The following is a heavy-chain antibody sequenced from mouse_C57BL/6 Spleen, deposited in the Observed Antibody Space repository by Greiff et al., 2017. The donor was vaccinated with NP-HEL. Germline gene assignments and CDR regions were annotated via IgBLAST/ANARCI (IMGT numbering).Heavy chain of an antibody. V-gene: IGHV5-4*01. D-gene: IGHD4-1*01. Sequence: DVQLVESGGGLVKPGGSLKLSCAASGFTFSSYAMSWVRQTPEKRLEWVATISDGGSYTYYPDNGKGRFTISRDNAKNNLYLQMSHLKSEDTAMYYCARDRELGWYFDVWGTGTTVTVSS. CDR3: ARDRELGWYFDV. J-gene: IGHJ1*03. CDR1: GFTFSSYA. CDR2: ISDGGSYT.